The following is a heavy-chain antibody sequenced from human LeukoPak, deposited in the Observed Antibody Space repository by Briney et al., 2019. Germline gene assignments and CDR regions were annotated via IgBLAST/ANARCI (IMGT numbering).Heavy chain of an antibody. D-gene: IGHD3-3*01. CDR2: ISSSSSYI. J-gene: IGHJ6*03. Sequence: GGSLRLSCAASGFTFSSYSMNWVRQAPGKGLEWVPSISSSSSYIYYADSVKGRFTISRDNAKNSLYLQMNSLRAEDTAVYYCARDIEWSPNYYYMDVWGKGTTVTVSS. CDR3: ARDIEWSPNYYYMDV. V-gene: IGHV3-21*01. CDR1: GFTFSSYS.